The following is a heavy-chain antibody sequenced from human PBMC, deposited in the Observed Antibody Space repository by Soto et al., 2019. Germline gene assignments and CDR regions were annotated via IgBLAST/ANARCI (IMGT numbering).Heavy chain of an antibody. Sequence: LSLTCTVSGGSISRYFWSWIRQSPGKGLEWIGYIFYTGSTTYNPSLKSRVTISIDTSKNQFSLKLSSLTAADTAVYYCAHFSDLEWFDPWGQGTLVTVSS. CDR2: IFYTGST. V-gene: IGHV4-59*01. CDR1: GGSISRYF. CDR3: AHFSDLEWFDP. J-gene: IGHJ5*02. D-gene: IGHD2-21*01.